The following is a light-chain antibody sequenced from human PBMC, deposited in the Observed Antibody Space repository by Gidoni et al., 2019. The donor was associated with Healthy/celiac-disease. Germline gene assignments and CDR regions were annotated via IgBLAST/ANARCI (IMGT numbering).Light chain of an antibody. V-gene: IGLV1-40*01. CDR2: GNS. CDR1: RSNIGAGYD. Sequence: QSVLTQPPSVSRAPGQRVTISCTGSRSNIGAGYDVHWYQQLPGTAPKLLIYGNSNRPSGVPDRFSGSKSGTSASLAITGLQAEDEADYYCQSYDSSLSVVFGGGTKLTVL. J-gene: IGLJ2*01. CDR3: QSYDSSLSVV.